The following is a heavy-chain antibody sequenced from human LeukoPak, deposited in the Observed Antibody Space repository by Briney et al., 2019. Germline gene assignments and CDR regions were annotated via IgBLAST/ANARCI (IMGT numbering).Heavy chain of an antibody. CDR3: ARVGHCSSTSCRQMTYYYGMDV. CDR1: GYTLTGYY. V-gene: IGHV1-2*02. D-gene: IGHD2-2*01. J-gene: IGHJ6*02. Sequence: ASVKVSCKASGYTLTGYYMHWVRQAPGQGLEWMGWINPNSGGTNYAQKFQGRVTMTRDTSISTAYMELSRLRSDDTAVYYCARVGHCSSTSCRQMTYYYGMDVWGQGTTVTVSS. CDR2: INPNSGGT.